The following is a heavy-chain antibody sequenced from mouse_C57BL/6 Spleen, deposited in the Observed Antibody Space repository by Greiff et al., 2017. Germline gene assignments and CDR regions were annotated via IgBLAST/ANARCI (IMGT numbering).Heavy chain of an antibody. CDR2: IYPGSGST. CDR1: GYTFTSYW. Sequence: QVQLQQPGAELVKPGASVKMSCKASGYTFTSYWITWVKQRPGQGLEWIGDIYPGSGSTNYNEKFKSKATLTVDTSSSTTYMHLISLTSEDSSVYYCARRRDDAGDYFDYWGQGTTLPVSS. J-gene: IGHJ2*01. V-gene: IGHV1-55*01. CDR3: ARRRDDAGDYFDY.